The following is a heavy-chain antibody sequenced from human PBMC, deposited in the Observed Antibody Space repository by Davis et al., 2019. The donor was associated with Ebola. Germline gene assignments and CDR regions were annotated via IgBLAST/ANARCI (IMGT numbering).Heavy chain of an antibody. CDR1: GFTFSSYD. D-gene: IGHD1-26*01. V-gene: IGHV3-13*01. Sequence: GGSLRLSCAASGFTFSSYDMHWVRQAAGKGLEWVSSIGSAGDTYYADSVKGRFTISRDNSKNTLYLQMNGLRVEDTAIYYCAKDTSNIWFDVWGQGTMVTVSS. CDR3: AKDTSNIWFDV. J-gene: IGHJ3*01. CDR2: IGSAGDT.